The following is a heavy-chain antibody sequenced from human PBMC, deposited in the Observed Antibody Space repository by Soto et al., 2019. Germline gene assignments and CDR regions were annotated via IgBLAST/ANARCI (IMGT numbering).Heavy chain of an antibody. V-gene: IGHV1-69*13. J-gene: IGHJ6*02. CDR2: IIPIFGTA. D-gene: IGHD3-22*01. Sequence: SVKVSCKASGGTFSSYAISWERQAPGQALEWLVGIIPIFGTANYAQKFQGRVTITADESTSTAYMELSSLRSEDTAVYYCAKYYYDSSGYYSDYYYGMDVWGQGTTVTVSS. CDR1: GGTFSSYA. CDR3: AKYYYDSSGYYSDYYYGMDV.